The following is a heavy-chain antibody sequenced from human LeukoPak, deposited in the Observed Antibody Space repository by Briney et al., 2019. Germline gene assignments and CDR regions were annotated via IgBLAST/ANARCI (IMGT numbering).Heavy chain of an antibody. D-gene: IGHD4-11*01. CDR2: IIPIFGTA. Sequence: SVKVSCKASGGTFSSYAISWVRQAPGQGLEWMGGIIPIFGTANYAQKFQGRVTITADESTSTAYMELSSLRSEDTAVYYCARAHSRKFQCAGYWGQGTLVTVSS. J-gene: IGHJ4*02. CDR3: ARAHSRKFQCAGY. V-gene: IGHV1-69*13. CDR1: GGTFSSYA.